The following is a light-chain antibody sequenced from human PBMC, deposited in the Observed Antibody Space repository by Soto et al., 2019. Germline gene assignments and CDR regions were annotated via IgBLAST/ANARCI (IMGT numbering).Light chain of an antibody. V-gene: IGKV1-33*01. Sequence: DIQMTQSPSSLSASVGDRVTITCQASQDISNYLNWYQQKPGKAPKLLIYDASNLETGVTSRFSGSGSGTDFNFTISSLQPEDIATYYCQQYDNLPRFGPGTKVDIK. CDR3: QQYDNLPR. J-gene: IGKJ3*01. CDR1: QDISNY. CDR2: DAS.